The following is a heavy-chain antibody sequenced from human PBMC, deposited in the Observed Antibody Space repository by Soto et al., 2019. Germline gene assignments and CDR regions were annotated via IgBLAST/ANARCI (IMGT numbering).Heavy chain of an antibody. D-gene: IGHD3-10*01. CDR2: IWYDGSNK. Sequence: QVQLVESGGGVVQPGRSLRLSCAASGFTFSSYGMHWVRQAPGKGLEWVAVIWYDGSNKYYADSVKGRFTISRDNSKNTLYLQMNSLRAEDTAVYYCAALSGSGSYYNPGDAFDIWGQGTMVTVSS. V-gene: IGHV3-33*01. J-gene: IGHJ3*02. CDR3: AALSGSGSYYNPGDAFDI. CDR1: GFTFSSYG.